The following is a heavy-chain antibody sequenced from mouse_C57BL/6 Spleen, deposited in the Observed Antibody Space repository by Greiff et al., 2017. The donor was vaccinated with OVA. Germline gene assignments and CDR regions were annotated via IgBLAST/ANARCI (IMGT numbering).Heavy chain of an antibody. V-gene: IGHV5-4*01. Sequence: EVKLVESGGGLVKPGGSLKLSCAASGFTFSSYAMSWVRQTPEKRLEWVATISDGGSYTYYPDNVKGRFTISRDNAKNNLYLQMSHLKSEDTAMYYCAREGSMVTTKDPAGFAYWGQGTLVTVSA. J-gene: IGHJ3*01. CDR3: AREGSMVTTKDPAGFAY. CDR2: ISDGGSYT. CDR1: GFTFSSYA. D-gene: IGHD2-2*01.